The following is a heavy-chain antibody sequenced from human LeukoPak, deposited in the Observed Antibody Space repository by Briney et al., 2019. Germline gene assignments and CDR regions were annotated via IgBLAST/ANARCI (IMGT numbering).Heavy chain of an antibody. J-gene: IGHJ6*02. V-gene: IGHV1-69*01. Sequence: IXXXRQAPGQGXXWMGXSIPIFGTANYAQKFQGRVTITADESTSTAYMELSSLRSEDTAVYYCARDRDGDYKSYYYYYGMDVWGQGTTVTVSS. D-gene: IGHD4-17*01. CDR2: SIPIFGTA. CDR3: ARDRDGDYKSYYYYYGMDV.